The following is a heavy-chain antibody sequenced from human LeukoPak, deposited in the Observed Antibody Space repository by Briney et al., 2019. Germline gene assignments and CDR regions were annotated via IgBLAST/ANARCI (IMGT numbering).Heavy chain of an antibody. V-gene: IGHV3-23*01. CDR2: ISGSGGST. CDR1: GFTFSSYA. Sequence: GGSLRLSCAASGFTFSSYAISWVRQAPGKGLEWVSAISGSGGSTYYADSVKGRFTISRDNSRNMLFLQMNSLRAGDTAVYYCAKDSSSSNYYYGMDVWGQGTTVTVSS. J-gene: IGHJ6*02. CDR3: AKDSSSSNYYYGMDV. D-gene: IGHD6-19*01.